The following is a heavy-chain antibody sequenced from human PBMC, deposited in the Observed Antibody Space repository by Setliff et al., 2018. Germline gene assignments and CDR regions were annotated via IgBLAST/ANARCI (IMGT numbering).Heavy chain of an antibody. Sequence: PGESLKISCKGSGYSFTNYWIGWVRQMPGKGLEWMGIIYPGDSNTRYSPSFQGQVTISVDKSISTAYLQWSSLKASDTAIYYCARQGCVSIDGQYYPYYYMDVWGKGTPVTVSS. CDR2: IYPGDSNT. V-gene: IGHV5-51*01. J-gene: IGHJ6*03. CDR3: ARQGCVSIDGQYYPYYYMDV. CDR1: GYSFTNYW. D-gene: IGHD2-2*01.